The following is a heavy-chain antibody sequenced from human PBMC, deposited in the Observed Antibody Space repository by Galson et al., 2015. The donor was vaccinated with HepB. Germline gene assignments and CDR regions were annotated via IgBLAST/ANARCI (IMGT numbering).Heavy chain of an antibody. CDR2: IYYSGST. CDR1: GGSISSGDSH. D-gene: IGHD3-22*01. J-gene: IGHJ3*02. V-gene: IGHV4-30-4*01. Sequence: TLSLTCTVSGGSISSGDSHWSWIRQPPGKGLQWIGYIYYSGSTYYTPSLKSRVTISVDTSKNQFSLKLSSVTAADTAVYYCARAWDYYDRGGAFHIWGQGTMVTVSS. CDR3: ARAWDYYDRGGAFHI.